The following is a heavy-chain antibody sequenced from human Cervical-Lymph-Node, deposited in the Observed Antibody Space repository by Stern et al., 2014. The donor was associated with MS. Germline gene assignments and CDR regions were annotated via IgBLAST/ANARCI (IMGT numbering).Heavy chain of an antibody. CDR3: ARGSGDNWFGP. V-gene: IGHV1-69*14. CDR1: GG. Sequence: VQLVQSGAEVKKPGSSVTVSCKSSGGISWVRQAPGQGLEWMGGVIPFVGTSNYAQKFQGRVPITADTSTNTTYLHLSRLTSADTAVYYCARGSGDNWFGPWGQGTLVTVSS. CDR2: VIPFVGTS. J-gene: IGHJ5*02. D-gene: IGHD3-10*01.